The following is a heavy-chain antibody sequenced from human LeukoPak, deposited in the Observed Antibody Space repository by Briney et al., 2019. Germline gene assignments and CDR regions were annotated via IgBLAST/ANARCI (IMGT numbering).Heavy chain of an antibody. CDR2: ISGSGGNT. V-gene: IGHV3-23*01. CDR3: AKYVTTGYSYYYYMDV. Sequence: GGSLRLSCAASGFTFSSYAMSWARQAPGKGLEWVSLISGSGGNTYYADSVKGRFTISRDNSKNTLYLEMNSLRAEDTAVYYCAKYVTTGYSYYYYMDVWGQGTTVTVSS. CDR1: GFTFSSYA. J-gene: IGHJ6*03. D-gene: IGHD1-14*01.